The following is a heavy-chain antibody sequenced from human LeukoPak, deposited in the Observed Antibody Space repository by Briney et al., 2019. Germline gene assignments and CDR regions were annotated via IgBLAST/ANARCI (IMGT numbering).Heavy chain of an antibody. CDR3: ARDGVWFFVDY. V-gene: IGHV3-74*01. CDR1: GFTFSSYW. CDR2: INSDGSST. Sequence: GGSLRLSCAASGFTFSSYWMYWVRQTPGKGVVWVSRINSDGSSTSYADSVKGRFTISRDNAKNTLYLQMSSLRAEATAVYYCARDGVWFFVDYWGQGTLVTVSS. D-gene: IGHD6-19*01. J-gene: IGHJ4*02.